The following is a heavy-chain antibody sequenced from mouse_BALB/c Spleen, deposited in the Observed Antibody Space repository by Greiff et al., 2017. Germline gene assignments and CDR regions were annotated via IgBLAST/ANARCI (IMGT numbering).Heavy chain of an antibody. CDR1: GYTFTSYY. V-gene: IGHV1S81*02. J-gene: IGHJ4*01. Sequence: QVQLQQPGAELVKPGASVKLSCKASGYTFTSYYMYWVKQRPGQGLEWIGGINPSNGGTNFNEKFKSKATLTVDKSSSTAYMQLSSLTSEDSAVYYGTRRVARDYYAMDYWGQGTSVTVSS. D-gene: IGHD1-1*02. CDR3: TRRVARDYYAMDY. CDR2: INPSNGGT.